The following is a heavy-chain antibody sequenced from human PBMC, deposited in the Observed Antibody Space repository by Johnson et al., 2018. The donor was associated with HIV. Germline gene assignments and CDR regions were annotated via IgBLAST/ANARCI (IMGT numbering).Heavy chain of an antibody. Sequence: QMLLVESGEGVVQPGRSLRLSCAASGFTFSSYAMHWVRQAPGKGLEWVAVISYDGSSTSFADSVKGRFTISRDNAKNTLYLQMDSLGAEDTAVYYCARVQLLADDVFNIWGQGTMVTVSS. CDR1: GFTFSSYA. CDR3: ARVQLLADDVFNI. CDR2: ISYDGSST. J-gene: IGHJ3*02. V-gene: IGHV3-30*04. D-gene: IGHD3-10*01.